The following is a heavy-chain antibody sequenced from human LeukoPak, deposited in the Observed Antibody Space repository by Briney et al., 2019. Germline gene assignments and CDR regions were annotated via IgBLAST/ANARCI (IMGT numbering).Heavy chain of an antibody. J-gene: IGHJ3*02. D-gene: IGHD3-9*01. Sequence: PGGSLRLSCAASGFTFNSYSMHWVRQAPGKGLEWVTAISDDETYKFYADSVKGRFTISRDNSKNTLYLQMNSLRAEDTAVYYCARVKGRYFDWLLLPDAFDIWGQGTMVTVSS. CDR3: ARVKGRYFDWLLLPDAFDI. CDR2: ISDDETYK. V-gene: IGHV3-30-3*01. CDR1: GFTFNSYS.